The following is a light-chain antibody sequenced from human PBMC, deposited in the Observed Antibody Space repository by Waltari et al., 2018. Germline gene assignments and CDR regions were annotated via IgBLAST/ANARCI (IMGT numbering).Light chain of an antibody. Sequence: SSELTQDPAVSVALGQTVRITCQGNSPRYYYANWYRQKPGQAPLLVTYGKNNRPSGIPDRFPGSYSGDTASLTITGAQAEDDADYYCNSRDSNGNPFIFGPATKVTVL. CDR1: SPRYYY. J-gene: IGLJ1*01. CDR2: GKN. V-gene: IGLV3-19*01. CDR3: NSRDSNGNPFI.